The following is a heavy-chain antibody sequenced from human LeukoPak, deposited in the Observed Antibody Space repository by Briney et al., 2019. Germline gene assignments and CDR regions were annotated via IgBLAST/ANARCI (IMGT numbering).Heavy chain of an antibody. CDR2: IKQDGSEK. V-gene: IGHV3-7*01. Sequence: GGSLRLSCAASGFTFSSYWMSWVRQAPGKGLEWVANIKQDGSEKYYVDSVKGRFTISGDNAKNSLYLQMNSLRVEDTAVYYCAKDLTYTYASGSSPTTLSWGQGTTVIVSS. D-gene: IGHD3-10*01. CDR3: AKDLTYTYASGSSPTTLS. CDR1: GFTFSSYW. J-gene: IGHJ3*01.